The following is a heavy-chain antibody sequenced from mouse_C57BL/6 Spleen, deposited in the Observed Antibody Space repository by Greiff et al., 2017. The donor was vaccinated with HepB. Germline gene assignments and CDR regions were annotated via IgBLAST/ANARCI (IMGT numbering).Heavy chain of an antibody. CDR2: IHPNSGST. V-gene: IGHV1-64*01. CDR1: GYTFTSYW. D-gene: IGHD1-1*01. Sequence: QVQLQQSGAELVKPGASVKLSCKASGYTFTSYWMHWVKQRPGQGLEWIGMIHPNSGSTNYNEKFKSKATLTVDKSSSTAYMQLSSLTSEDSAVYYCASNYGSSYAMDYWGQGTSVTVSS. CDR3: ASNYGSSYAMDY. J-gene: IGHJ4*01.